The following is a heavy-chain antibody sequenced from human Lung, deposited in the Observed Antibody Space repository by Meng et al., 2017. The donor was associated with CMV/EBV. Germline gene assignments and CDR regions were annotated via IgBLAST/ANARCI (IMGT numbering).Heavy chain of an antibody. Sequence: SCAASGFNFDGYTLHWVRQRPGKGLEWVSLVSWDGDSTFYSDSVKGRFTISRDNREKTLYLQMRSLTTEDTALYYCIKDMYGGVDYDYLSDYTMDVWXQGTXVTVSS. D-gene: IGHD3-16*01. CDR3: IKDMYGGVDYDYLSDYTMDV. V-gene: IGHV3-43*01. CDR2: VSWDGDST. CDR1: GFNFDGYT. J-gene: IGHJ6*02.